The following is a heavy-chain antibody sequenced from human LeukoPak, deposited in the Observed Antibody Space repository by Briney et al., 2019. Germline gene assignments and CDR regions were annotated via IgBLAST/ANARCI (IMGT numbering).Heavy chain of an antibody. V-gene: IGHV1-2*02. Sequence: GASVKVSCKASGYTLTGYYMHWVRQAPGQGLHWMGWINPNSGGTNYAQKFQGRVTMTRDTSISTAYMELSRLRSDDTAVYYCAREDSNIVVVVAGYWFDPWGQGTLVTVSS. CDR1: GYTLTGYY. D-gene: IGHD2-15*01. J-gene: IGHJ5*02. CDR3: AREDSNIVVVVAGYWFDP. CDR2: INPNSGGT.